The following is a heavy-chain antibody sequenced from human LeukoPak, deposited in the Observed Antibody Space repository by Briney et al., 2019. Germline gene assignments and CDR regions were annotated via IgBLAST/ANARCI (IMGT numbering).Heavy chain of an antibody. CDR1: GGSISSYY. CDR3: ARAFPNFDWLLSGPYYYYYGMHV. J-gene: IGHJ6*02. D-gene: IGHD3-9*01. Sequence: SETLSLTCTVSGGSISSYYWSWIRQPPGKGLDWIGYIYYSGSTNYNPSLKSRVTISVDTSKNQFSLTLSSVTAADTAVYYCARAFPNFDWLLSGPYYYYYGMHVWGQGTTVTVFS. V-gene: IGHV4-59*01. CDR2: IYYSGST.